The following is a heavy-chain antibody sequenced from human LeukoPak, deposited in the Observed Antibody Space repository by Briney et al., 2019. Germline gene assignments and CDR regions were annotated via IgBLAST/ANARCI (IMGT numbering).Heavy chain of an antibody. J-gene: IGHJ4*02. V-gene: IGHV4-38-2*02. CDR3: ARAVLSYCSGGSCPYFDY. Sequence: PSETLSLTCTVSGYSISSGYYWGWIRQPPGKGLEWIGEINHSGSTNYNPSLKSRVTISVDTSKNQISLRLSSATAADTAVYYCARAVLSYCSGGSCPYFDYWGQGTLVTVSS. CDR1: GYSISSGYY. D-gene: IGHD2-15*01. CDR2: INHSGST.